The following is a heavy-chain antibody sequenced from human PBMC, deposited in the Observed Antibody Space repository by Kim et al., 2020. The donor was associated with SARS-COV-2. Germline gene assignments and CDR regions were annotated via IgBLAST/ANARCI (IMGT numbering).Heavy chain of an antibody. D-gene: IGHD3-9*01. CDR3: ARADVLRYFDWLSNDYYYGMDV. CDR1: GYTFTSYA. V-gene: IGHV7-4-1*02. Sequence: ASVKVSCKASGYTFTSYAMNWVRQAPGQGLEWMGWINTNTGNPTYAQGFTGRFVFSLDTSVSTAYLQISSLKAEDTAVYYCARADVLRYFDWLSNDYYYGMDVWGQGTTVTVAS. J-gene: IGHJ6*02. CDR2: INTNTGNP.